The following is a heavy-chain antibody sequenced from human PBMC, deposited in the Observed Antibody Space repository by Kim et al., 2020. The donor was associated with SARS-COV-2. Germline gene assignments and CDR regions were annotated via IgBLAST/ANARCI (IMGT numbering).Heavy chain of an antibody. CDR2: IHPSDSRT. D-gene: IGHD3-16*01. J-gene: IGHJ4*02. Sequence: GESLKISCKASGYIFSNYWIGWVRQMPGKGLEWMGIIHPSDSRTIYSPSFRGQVTVSADKSISTAYLQWNNLRASDTAIYYCARRGEMGTGHRDFWGQGT. CDR3: ARRGEMGTGHRDF. CDR1: GYIFSNYW. V-gene: IGHV5-51*01.